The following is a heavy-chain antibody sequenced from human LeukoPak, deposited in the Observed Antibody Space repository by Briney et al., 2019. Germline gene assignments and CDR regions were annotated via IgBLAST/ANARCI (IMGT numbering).Heavy chain of an antibody. D-gene: IGHD2-15*01. J-gene: IGHJ4*02. V-gene: IGHV4-59*12. Sequence: SETLSLTCTVSGGSISSYYWTWIRQPPGKGLEWIGYIYYSGITNYNPSLKSRVFISVDTSKNQFSLKLSSVTAADTAVYYCARSRPPRYCSGGSCFPLDYWGQGTLVTVSS. CDR1: GGSISSYY. CDR3: ARSRPPRYCSGGSCFPLDY. CDR2: IYYSGIT.